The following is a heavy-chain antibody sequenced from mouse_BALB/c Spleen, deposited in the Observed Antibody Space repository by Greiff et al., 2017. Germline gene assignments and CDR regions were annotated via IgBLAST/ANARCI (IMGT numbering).Heavy chain of an antibody. CDR2: IYPGDGDT. V-gene: IGHV1-82*01. J-gene: IGHJ3*01. CDR1: GYAFSSSW. Sequence: VQLQQSGPELVKPGASVKISCKASGYAFSSSWMNWVKQRPGQGLEWIGRIYPGDGDTNYNGKFKGKATLTADKSSSTAYMQLSSLTSVDSAVYFCARDDYGFAYWGQGTLVTVSA. D-gene: IGHD2-4*01. CDR3: ARDDYGFAY.